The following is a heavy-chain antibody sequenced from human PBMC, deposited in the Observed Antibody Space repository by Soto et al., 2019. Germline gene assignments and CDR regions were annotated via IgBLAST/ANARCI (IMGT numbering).Heavy chain of an antibody. J-gene: IGHJ4*02. D-gene: IGHD6-19*01. V-gene: IGHV1-24*01. Sequence: ASVKVSCKVSGYTLTELSMHWVRQAPGKGLEWMGGFDPEDGETIYAQKFQGRVTMTEDTSTDTAYMELSSLRSEDTAVYYCATLGIAVAGTLPDVSYYFDYWGQGTLVTVSS. CDR1: GYTLTELS. CDR2: FDPEDGET. CDR3: ATLGIAVAGTLPDVSYYFDY.